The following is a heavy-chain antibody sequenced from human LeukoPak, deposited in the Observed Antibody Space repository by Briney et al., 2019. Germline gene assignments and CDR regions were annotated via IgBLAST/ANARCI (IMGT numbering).Heavy chain of an antibody. Sequence: AASVKVSCKASGGTFSSYAISWVRQAPGQGLEWMGRIIPIFGTANYAQKFQGRVTITTDESTSTAYMELSSLRSEDTAVYYCARDVWGSYEGFDYWGQGTLVTVSS. CDR3: ARDVWGSYEGFDY. D-gene: IGHD3-16*01. J-gene: IGHJ4*02. CDR2: IIPIFGTA. CDR1: GGTFSSYA. V-gene: IGHV1-69*05.